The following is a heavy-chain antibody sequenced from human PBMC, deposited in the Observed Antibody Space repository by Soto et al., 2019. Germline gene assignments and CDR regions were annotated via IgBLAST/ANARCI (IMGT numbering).Heavy chain of an antibody. J-gene: IGHJ4*02. CDR1: GFTLSSYS. CDR3: ARVAYYYDSSGYFY. V-gene: IGHV3-48*02. Sequence: GGSLRLSCAASGFTLSSYSMHWVRQAPGKGLEWVSYISPSSSSIYYADSVKGRFTISRDNAKNSLYLQMNSLRDEDTAVYYCARVAYYYDSSGYFYWGQGTLVTVSS. D-gene: IGHD3-22*01. CDR2: ISPSSSSI.